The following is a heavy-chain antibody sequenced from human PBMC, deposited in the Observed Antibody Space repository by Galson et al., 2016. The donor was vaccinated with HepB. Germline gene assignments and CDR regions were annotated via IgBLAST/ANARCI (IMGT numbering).Heavy chain of an antibody. D-gene: IGHD6-13*01. J-gene: IGHJ5*02. CDR1: GFTVSRTY. Sequence: SLRLSCAASGFTVSRTYMTWVRQAPRQGLQWVSAISRTSTYMCYADSVKDRFTISTDNAKNSHYLQMNSLRAEDTAVYYCARKPPAGTNEVTWGQGTLVTVSS. V-gene: IGHV3-21*01. CDR3: ARKPPAGTNEVT. CDR2: ISRTSTYM.